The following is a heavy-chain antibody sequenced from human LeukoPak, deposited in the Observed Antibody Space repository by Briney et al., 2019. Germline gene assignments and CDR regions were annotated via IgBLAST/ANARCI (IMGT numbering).Heavy chain of an antibody. J-gene: IGHJ4*02. V-gene: IGHV1-18*01. CDR1: VYTFTNYS. CDR2: ISAYNGNT. CDR3: ARDTRTEDGYNLRGFDY. D-gene: IGHD5-24*01. Sequence: ASVNVSFNTSVYTFTNYSINWVRHGHGQGLEWMGWISAYNGNTNYTQRYQGRVTMTTDTSTSTAYMDLRSLRSDDTAVYYCARDTRTEDGYNLRGFDYWGEGTLVTVSS.